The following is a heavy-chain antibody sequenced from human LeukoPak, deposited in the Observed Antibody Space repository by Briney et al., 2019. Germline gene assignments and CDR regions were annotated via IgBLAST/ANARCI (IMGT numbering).Heavy chain of an antibody. V-gene: IGHV4-39*07. CDR2: IYYGGTT. CDR3: ARVYSYDNAFDI. J-gene: IGHJ3*02. Sequence: SETLSLTCTVSDASVSSVGYYWGWIRQPPGKGLEWIGSIYYGGTTYYNPSLASRVTIFVDTSKNQFSLRLSSVTAADTAVYYCARVYSYDNAFDIWGQGTMVTVSS. D-gene: IGHD5-18*01. CDR1: DASVSSVGYY.